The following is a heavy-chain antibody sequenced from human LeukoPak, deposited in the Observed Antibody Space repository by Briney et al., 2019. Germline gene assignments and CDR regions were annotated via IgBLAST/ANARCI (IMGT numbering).Heavy chain of an antibody. CDR1: GDSLGSSGYY. CDR3: ARHQGSTWYQYPYDD. J-gene: IGHJ4*02. V-gene: IGHV4-39*01. Sequence: SETLSLTCTVSGDSLGSSGYYWDWIRQPPGKGLEWIGSMYFGGSTYYTPSLKSRVTISVDPSKNQFSLTLISVSAADTAVYYCARHQGSTWYQYPYDDWGQGSLVTVSS. CDR2: MYFGGST. D-gene: IGHD6-13*01.